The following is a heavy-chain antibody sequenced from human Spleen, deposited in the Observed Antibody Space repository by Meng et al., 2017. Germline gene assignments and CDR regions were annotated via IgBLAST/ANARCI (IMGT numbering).Heavy chain of an antibody. Sequence: QVQLVQSGAEVKKPGSSVKVACKTSGGSFSTHTFSWVRQAPGQGLEWMAWLGAHDGDTSHAPKFQGRVTVSADRPTATAYMELRSLRSDDTAVYYCARGTPGRSYSDYWGQGTLVTVSS. CDR1: GGSFSTHT. J-gene: IGHJ4*02. D-gene: IGHD3-10*01. CDR2: LGAHDGDT. CDR3: ARGTPGRSYSDY. V-gene: IGHV1-18*01.